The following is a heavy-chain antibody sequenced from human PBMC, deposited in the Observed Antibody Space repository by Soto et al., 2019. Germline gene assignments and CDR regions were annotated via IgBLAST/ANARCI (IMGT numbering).Heavy chain of an antibody. V-gene: IGHV1-46*01. D-gene: IGHD6-13*01. CDR1: GYTFTDYY. CDR2: IHPSGST. J-gene: IGHJ4*02. CDR3: ARAPSTSWYPPYFDY. Sequence: GASVKVSCKASGYTFTDYYIHWVRQAPGQGLEWVGMIHPSGSTSYTQKFQDRVTMTRDTSTSTVYMELSSLRSEDTAVYSCARAPSTSWYPPYFDYWGQGTLVTVSS.